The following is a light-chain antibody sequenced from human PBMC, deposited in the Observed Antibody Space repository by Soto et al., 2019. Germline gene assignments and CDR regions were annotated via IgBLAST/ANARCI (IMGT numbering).Light chain of an antibody. CDR2: AAS. V-gene: IGKV1-17*01. CDR3: QQYDTLPRT. Sequence: TQMTQSPLSLSASVGEKIIITCRASRDVGSDVSWYQQKPGQAPKLVIYAASNLYTGVPSRFSGGRSGTEFTLTISSLQPEDSAVYYCQQYDTLPRTFGQGTKVDIK. CDR1: RDVGSD. J-gene: IGKJ1*01.